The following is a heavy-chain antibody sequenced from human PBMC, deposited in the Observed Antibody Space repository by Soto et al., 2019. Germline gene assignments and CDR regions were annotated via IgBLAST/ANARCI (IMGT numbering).Heavy chain of an antibody. V-gene: IGHV3-23*01. J-gene: IGHJ4*02. D-gene: IGHD3-22*01. CDR1: GFTFSSYA. CDR3: ANSFPYDSSGYYRLPFDY. CDR2: ISGSGGST. Sequence: GESLKISCAASGFTFSSYAMSWVRQAPGKGLEWVSAISGSGGSTYYADSVKGRFTISRDNSKNTLYLQMNSLRAEDTAVYYCANSFPYDSSGYYRLPFDYWGQGTLVTVSS.